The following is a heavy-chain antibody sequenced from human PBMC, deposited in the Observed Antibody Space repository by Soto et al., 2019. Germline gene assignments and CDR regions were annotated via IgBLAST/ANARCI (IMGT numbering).Heavy chain of an antibody. Sequence: QVQLVQSGAEVRKPGSSVKVSCKASGGTFSRHAISWVRQAPGQGLEWVGGIIPIFGTANHAQKFQGRVTIIADESTSTVYMELSSLRSEDTAIYYCARGWGYDSSDYYYAYWGQGTLVIVSS. CDR2: IIPIFGTA. D-gene: IGHD3-22*01. CDR1: GGTFSRHA. V-gene: IGHV1-69*01. CDR3: ARGWGYDSSDYYYAY. J-gene: IGHJ4*02.